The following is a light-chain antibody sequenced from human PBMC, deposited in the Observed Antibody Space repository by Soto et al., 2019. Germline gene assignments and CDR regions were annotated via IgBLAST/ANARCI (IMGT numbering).Light chain of an antibody. CDR2: KAS. CDR3: QQYKGT. Sequence: DIQMTQSPSTLSASVGDRVTITCRASQSISSWLAWYQQKAGKAPKLLIYKASSLESGVPSRLSGSGSGTEFTRTISSLQADDFAPYYCQQYKGTFGQGTKVEIK. V-gene: IGKV1-5*03. J-gene: IGKJ1*01. CDR1: QSISSW.